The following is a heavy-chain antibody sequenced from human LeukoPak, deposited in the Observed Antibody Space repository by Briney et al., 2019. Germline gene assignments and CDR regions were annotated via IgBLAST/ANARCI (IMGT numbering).Heavy chain of an antibody. Sequence: WASVKVSCKASGGTFSSYAISWVRQAPGQGLEWMGGIIPIFGTANYAQKFQGRVTITADESTSTAYMELSSLRSEDTAVYYCARGGDSLADAFDIWGQGTMVTVSS. CDR3: ARGGDSLADAFDI. J-gene: IGHJ3*02. V-gene: IGHV1-69*13. CDR1: GGTFSSYA. D-gene: IGHD3-10*01. CDR2: IIPIFGTA.